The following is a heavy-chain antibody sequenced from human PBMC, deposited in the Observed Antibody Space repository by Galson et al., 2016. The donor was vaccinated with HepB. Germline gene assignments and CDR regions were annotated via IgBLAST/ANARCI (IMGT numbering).Heavy chain of an antibody. D-gene: IGHD4/OR15-4a*01. CDR1: GFSFSNYG. Sequence: SLRLSCAASGFSFSNYGMSWVRQAPGKGLEWVSSITATGGSTYIADSVKGRFTISRDNSKNTLYLQMNSLRADDTAVYYCAIQTGAYYAAGRTEDAFDAWGQGTMVIVSS. J-gene: IGHJ3*01. CDR3: AIQTGAYYAAGRTEDAFDA. V-gene: IGHV3-23*01. CDR2: ITATGGST.